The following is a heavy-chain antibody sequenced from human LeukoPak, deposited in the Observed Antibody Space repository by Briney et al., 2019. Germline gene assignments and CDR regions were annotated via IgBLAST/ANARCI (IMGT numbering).Heavy chain of an antibody. D-gene: IGHD3-22*01. CDR3: ARVAIPYDISPYYDGYMDV. Sequence: SETLSLTCAVSGGSISGYYWSWIRQSPDKGLEWIGYIYYSGSTNYNPSLQSRVTISVDTSKNQFSLKITSVTAADTAVYYCARVAIPYDISPYYDGYMDVWGKGTTVTVSS. CDR1: GGSISGYY. CDR2: IYYSGST. J-gene: IGHJ6*03. V-gene: IGHV4-59*01.